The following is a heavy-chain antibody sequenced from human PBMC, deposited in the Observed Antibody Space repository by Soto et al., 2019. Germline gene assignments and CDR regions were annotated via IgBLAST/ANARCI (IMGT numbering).Heavy chain of an antibody. Sequence: PSETLSLTCTVSGGSMNSYYWSWIRQSPGKGPEWIGYIYYSGSTNYNPSLKSRVTISVDTSRKQFSLKLNSVTAADTAVYYCARSGYFESSGNWLDPWGQGTLVTVSS. J-gene: IGHJ5*02. CDR2: IYYSGST. CDR1: GGSMNSYY. D-gene: IGHD3-22*01. CDR3: ARSGYFESSGNWLDP. V-gene: IGHV4-59*01.